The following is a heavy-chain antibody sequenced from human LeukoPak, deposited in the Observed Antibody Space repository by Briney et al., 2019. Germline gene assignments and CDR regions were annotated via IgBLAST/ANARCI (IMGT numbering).Heavy chain of an antibody. V-gene: IGHV4-59*01. CDR3: ARGSHYYAFDY. D-gene: IGHD3-10*01. CDR1: GGSFTSFF. Sequence: SETLSLTCNVSGGSFTSFFWGWIRQPPGKGLEWIGYVSYAGGDKYNPSLKSRVTLSIDTPKNQFSLKLTSVTAADTAVYFCARGSHYYAFDYWGPGALVAVSS. J-gene: IGHJ4*02. CDR2: VSYAGGD.